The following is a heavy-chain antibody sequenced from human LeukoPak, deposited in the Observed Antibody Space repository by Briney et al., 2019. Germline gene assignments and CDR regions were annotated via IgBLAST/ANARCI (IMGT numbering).Heavy chain of an antibody. Sequence: SETLSLTCTVSGGSISSGGYYWSWIRQHPGKGLEWIGYIYYSGSTYYNPSLKSRVTISVDTSKNQFSLKLSSVTAADTAVYYCARKATLGGTSYSDYWGQGTLVTVSS. CDR1: GGSISSGGYY. J-gene: IGHJ4*02. CDR2: IYYSGST. D-gene: IGHD1-7*01. CDR3: ARKATLGGTSYSDY. V-gene: IGHV4-31*03.